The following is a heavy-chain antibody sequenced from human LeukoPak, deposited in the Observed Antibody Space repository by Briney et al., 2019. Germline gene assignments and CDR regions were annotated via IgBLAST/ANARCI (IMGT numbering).Heavy chain of an antibody. V-gene: IGHV3-7*01. CDR2: IKQDGSEK. D-gene: IGHD2/OR15-2a*01. CDR3: ARDQRYSTSYGMDV. J-gene: IGHJ6*02. Sequence: GGSLRLSCAASGFTFSSFWMSWVRQAPGKGLEWVANIKQDGSEKDYVDSVKGRFTISRDNAKNSLYLQMNSLRAEDTAMYYCARDQRYSTSYGMDVWGQGTTVTVSS. CDR1: GFTFSSFW.